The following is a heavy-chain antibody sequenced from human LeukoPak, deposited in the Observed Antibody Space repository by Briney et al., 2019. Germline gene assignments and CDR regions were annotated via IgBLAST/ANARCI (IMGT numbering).Heavy chain of an antibody. CDR2: INPKGDRT. J-gene: IGHJ4*02. Sequence: ASVTDSCKASGYTFTSYYMHWVRQAPGQGLEWMGIINPKGDRTSKLQKFQGRVTMTRHTSTREVYMELSSLRSEDTAVYYCARDRIQLWPSTTYYWGQGTLATVSS. CDR3: ARDRIQLWPSTTYY. CDR1: GYTFTSYY. D-gene: IGHD5-18*01. V-gene: IGHV1-46*01.